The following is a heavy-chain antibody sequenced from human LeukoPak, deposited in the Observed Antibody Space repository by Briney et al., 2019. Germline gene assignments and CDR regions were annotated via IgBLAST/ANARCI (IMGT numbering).Heavy chain of an antibody. V-gene: IGHV3-30*02. CDR2: IRYDGSNK. CDR1: GFTFSTYG. Sequence: GGSLRLSCAASGFTFSTYGMHWVRQAPGKGLEWVAFIRYDGSNKYYADSVKGRFTTSRDNSKNTLYLQMNSLRAEDTAVYYCANRPTVAVAGMGKAFDIWGQGTMVTVSS. J-gene: IGHJ3*02. D-gene: IGHD6-19*01. CDR3: ANRPTVAVAGMGKAFDI.